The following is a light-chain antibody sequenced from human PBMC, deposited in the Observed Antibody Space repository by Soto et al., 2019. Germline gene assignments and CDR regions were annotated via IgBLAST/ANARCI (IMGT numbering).Light chain of an antibody. CDR2: DAS. CDR3: LQDYDYLWT. CDR1: QDIRSD. J-gene: IGKJ1*01. V-gene: IGKV1-6*01. Sequence: IQMTQSPSCLSASVGEIITITCRASQDIRSDLGWYQQKPGRAPKLLIYDASSLQGGVPSRFSGSGSGTDFTLTISSLQPEDFATYYCLQDYDYLWTFGQGTKVDIK.